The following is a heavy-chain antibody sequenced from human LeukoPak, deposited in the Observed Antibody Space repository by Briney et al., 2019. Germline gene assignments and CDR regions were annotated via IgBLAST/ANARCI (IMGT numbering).Heavy chain of an antibody. D-gene: IGHD2-2*01. CDR3: TTKIVVVPAATHS. J-gene: IGHJ4*02. Sequence: GGSLRLSCAASGFTSSNAWMSWVRQAPGKGLEWVGRIKSKTDGGTTDYAAPVKGRFTISRDDSKNTLYLQMNSLKTEDTAVYYCTTKIVVVPAATHSWGQGTLVTVSS. CDR1: GFTSSNAW. CDR2: IKSKTDGGTT. V-gene: IGHV3-15*01.